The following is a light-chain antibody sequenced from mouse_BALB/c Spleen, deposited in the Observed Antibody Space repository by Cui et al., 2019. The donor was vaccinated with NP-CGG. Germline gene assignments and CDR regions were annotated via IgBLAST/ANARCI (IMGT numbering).Light chain of an antibody. Sequence: QAVVTQASALTTSPGETVTLTCRSSTGAVTTSNYANWVQEKPDHLFTGLIGGTNNRVPGVPARFSGSLIGDKAALTITGAQTEDEAIYFCALWSSNHWVFGGGTKLTVL. J-gene: IGLJ1*01. CDR2: GTN. CDR1: TGAVTTSNY. V-gene: IGLV1*01. CDR3: ALWSSNHWV.